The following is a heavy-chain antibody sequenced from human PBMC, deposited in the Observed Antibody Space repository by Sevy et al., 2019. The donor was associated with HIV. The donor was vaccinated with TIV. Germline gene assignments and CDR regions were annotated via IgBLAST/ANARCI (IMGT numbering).Heavy chain of an antibody. CDR1: GFNFRDYS. CDR3: VRDGGDEYGAGSYYGPFDY. J-gene: IGHJ4*02. V-gene: IGHV3-21*06. Sequence: GGSLRLSCVVSGFNFRDYSVNWVRQAPGKGLEWVSSINKDGTYIFYGDSVKGRFTVSRDNAKNSLYLHMNSLGADDTAVYYCVRDGGDEYGAGSYYGPFDYWGRGTLVTVSS. CDR2: INKDGTYI. D-gene: IGHD3-10*01.